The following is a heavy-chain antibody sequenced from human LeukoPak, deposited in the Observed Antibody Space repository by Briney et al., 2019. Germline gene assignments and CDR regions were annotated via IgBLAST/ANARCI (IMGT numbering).Heavy chain of an antibody. CDR2: INSDGSST. CDR1: GFTFSSYW. CDR3: ARGPYYYDSSGYYFH. J-gene: IGHJ4*02. V-gene: IGHV3-74*01. D-gene: IGHD3-22*01. Sequence: GGSLRLSCAASGFTFSSYWMHWVRQAPGKGLVWVSRINSDGSSTSYADSVEGRFTISRDNAKNTLYLQMNSLRAEDTAVYYCARGPYYYDSSGYYFHWGQGTLVTVSS.